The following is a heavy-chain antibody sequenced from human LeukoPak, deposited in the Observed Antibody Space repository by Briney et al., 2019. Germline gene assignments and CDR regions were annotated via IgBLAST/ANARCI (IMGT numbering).Heavy chain of an antibody. CDR1: GFSFNSDW. Sequence: GGSLRLSCAASGFSFNSDWMDWVRQAPGKGLEWVANIKHDESEKNYLDSVKGRFTISRDNAQNSLYLQMNGLRVEDTAVYYCTRRLDDWGQGTLITVSS. V-gene: IGHV3-7*01. CDR3: TRRLDD. CDR2: IKHDESEK. J-gene: IGHJ4*02. D-gene: IGHD3-16*01.